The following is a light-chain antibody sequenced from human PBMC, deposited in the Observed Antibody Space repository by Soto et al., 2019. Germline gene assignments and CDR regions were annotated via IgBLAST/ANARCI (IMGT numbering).Light chain of an antibody. CDR3: SSYTTNSPPVV. Sequence: QSALAQPASVSGSPGQSITISCTGTSGDIGSYAYVSWYQQYPGKAPKLLISEVTNRPSGVSNRFSGSKSGNTASLTISGLPAEDEAHYYCSSYTTNSPPVVFGGGTQLTVL. CDR2: EVT. J-gene: IGLJ2*01. V-gene: IGLV2-14*01. CDR1: SGDIGSYAY.